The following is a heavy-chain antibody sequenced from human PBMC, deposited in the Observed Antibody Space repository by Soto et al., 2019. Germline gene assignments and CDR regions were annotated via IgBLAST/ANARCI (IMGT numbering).Heavy chain of an antibody. CDR2: ISSSSSTI. Sequence: GGSLRLSCAASGFTFSSYSMNWVRQAPGKGLEWVSYISSSSSTIYYADSVKGRFTISRDNAKNSLYLQMNSLRDEDTAGYYCARVFQGFGESLPFDYWGQGTLVTVSS. V-gene: IGHV3-48*02. J-gene: IGHJ4*02. D-gene: IGHD3-10*01. CDR1: GFTFSSYS. CDR3: ARVFQGFGESLPFDY.